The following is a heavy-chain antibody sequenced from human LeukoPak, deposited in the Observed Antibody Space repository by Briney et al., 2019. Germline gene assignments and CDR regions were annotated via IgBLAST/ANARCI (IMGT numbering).Heavy chain of an antibody. CDR2: ISAYNGNT. CDR1: GYTFTSYG. Sequence: ASVKVSCKASGYTFTSYGISWVRQAPGQGLEWMGWISAYNGNTNYAQKFRGRVTMNTDTSTSTAYMELRSLRSDDTAVYYCASLKTDDYFDYWGQGTLVTVSS. CDR3: ASLKTDDYFDY. J-gene: IGHJ4*02. D-gene: IGHD5-24*01. V-gene: IGHV1-18*01.